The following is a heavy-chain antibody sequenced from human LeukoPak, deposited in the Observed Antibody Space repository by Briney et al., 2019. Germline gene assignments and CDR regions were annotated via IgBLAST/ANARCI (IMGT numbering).Heavy chain of an antibody. CDR1: GFTFSSYA. CDR2: ISGSGGST. CDR3: AKFSSRSRGYYFDY. Sequence: GGSLRLSCAASGFTFSSYAMSWVRQAPGKGLEWVSAISGSGGSTYYADSVKGRFTISRDNSKNTLYLQMNSLRGEDTAVYYCAKFSSRSRGYYFDYWGQGTLVTVSS. D-gene: IGHD6-6*01. V-gene: IGHV3-23*01. J-gene: IGHJ4*02.